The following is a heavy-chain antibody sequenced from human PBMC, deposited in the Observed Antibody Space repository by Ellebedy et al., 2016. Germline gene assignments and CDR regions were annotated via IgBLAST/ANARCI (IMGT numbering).Heavy chain of an antibody. J-gene: IGHJ1*01. V-gene: IGHV3-9*01. CDR2: ISWNCGSI. CDR3: AKSLRFLEWPLDFQH. CDR1: GFTFDDYA. Sequence: GGSLRLSXAASGFTFDDYAMHWVRQAPGKGLEWVSGISWNCGSIAYEDSVKGRFTISRDNAKNSLYLQINSLRAEDTALYYCAKSLRFLEWPLDFQHWGQGTLVTVSS. D-gene: IGHD3-3*01.